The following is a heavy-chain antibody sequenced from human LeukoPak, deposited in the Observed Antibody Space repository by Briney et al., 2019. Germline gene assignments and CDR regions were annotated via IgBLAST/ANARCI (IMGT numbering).Heavy chain of an antibody. CDR2: IIPIFGTA. CDR3: ARGAAAAVKYNWFDP. V-gene: IGHV1-69*05. J-gene: IGHJ5*02. D-gene: IGHD6-13*01. CDR1: GGTFSSYA. Sequence: ASVNVSCKASGGTFSSYAISWVRQAPGQGLEWMGGIIPIFGTANYAQKFQGRVTITTDESTSTAYMELSSLRSEDTAVYYCARGAAAAVKYNWFDPWGQGTLVTVSS.